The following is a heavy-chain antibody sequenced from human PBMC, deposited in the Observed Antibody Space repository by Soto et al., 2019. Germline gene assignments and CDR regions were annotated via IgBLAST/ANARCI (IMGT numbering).Heavy chain of an antibody. CDR1: GFTFSSYA. D-gene: IGHD4-17*01. Sequence: EVQLLESGGGLVQPGGSLRLSCAASGFTFSSYAMSWVRQAPGKGLGWVSAISGSGGSTYFADSVKGRFTISRDNSKNTLYLQMNSLSAEDTAIYYCAKQKTTVTRYDAFDIWGQGTMVTVSS. V-gene: IGHV3-23*01. CDR2: ISGSGGST. J-gene: IGHJ3*02. CDR3: AKQKTTVTRYDAFDI.